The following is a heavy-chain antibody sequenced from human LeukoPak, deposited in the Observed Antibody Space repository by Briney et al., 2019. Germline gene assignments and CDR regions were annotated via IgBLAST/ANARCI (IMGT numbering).Heavy chain of an antibody. CDR3: ARDNRSGYDFGDGMDY. CDR1: GYTFTSYD. D-gene: IGHD5-12*01. V-gene: IGHV1-2*02. Sequence: ASVKVSCKASGYTFTSYDINWVRQATGQGLEWMGWINPNSGGTNYAQKFQGRVTMTRDTSISTAYMELSRLRSDDTAVYYCARDNRSGYDFGDGMDYWGQGTLVTVSS. CDR2: INPNSGGT. J-gene: IGHJ4*02.